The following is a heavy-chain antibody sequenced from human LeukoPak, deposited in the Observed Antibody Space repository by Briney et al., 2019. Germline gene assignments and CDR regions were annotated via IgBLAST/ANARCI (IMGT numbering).Heavy chain of an antibody. CDR2: IYYSGST. D-gene: IGHD3-22*01. Sequence: SETLSLTCTVSGGSISSSSYYWGWIRQPPGKGLEWIGSIYYSGSTYYNPSLKSRVTISVDTSKNQFSLKLSSVTAADTAVYYCARDRGYYDSSGYKIKDFDYWGQGTLVTVSS. J-gene: IGHJ4*02. CDR3: ARDRGYYDSSGYKIKDFDY. CDR1: GGSISSSSYY. V-gene: IGHV4-39*07.